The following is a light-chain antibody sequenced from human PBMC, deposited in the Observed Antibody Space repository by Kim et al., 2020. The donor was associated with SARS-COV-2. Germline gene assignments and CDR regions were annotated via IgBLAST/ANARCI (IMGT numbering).Light chain of an antibody. CDR1: QSVDSRY. J-gene: IGKJ5*01. V-gene: IGKV3-20*01. CDR2: HAS. Sequence: PGERAARTCRASQSVDSRYFAWYQQKPGQAPRLLLHHASSRATGIPDRFSGSGSETEFTLTISRLEPEDFATYYCQQYGKTPPITFGEGTRLEIK. CDR3: QQYGKTPPIT.